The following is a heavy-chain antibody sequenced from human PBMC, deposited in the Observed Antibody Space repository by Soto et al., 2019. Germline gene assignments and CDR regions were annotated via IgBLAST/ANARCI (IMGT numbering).Heavy chain of an antibody. CDR2: ISGSGGST. V-gene: IGHV3-23*01. CDR3: ASKAIINTIFGVVISPYYYYYGMDV. D-gene: IGHD3-3*01. CDR1: GFTFSSYA. Sequence: GGSLRLSCASSGFTFSSYAMSWVRQAPGKGLEWVSAISGSGGSTYYADSVKGRFTISRDNSKNTLYLQMNSLRAEDTAVYYCASKAIINTIFGVVISPYYYYYGMDVWGQGTTVTVSS. J-gene: IGHJ6*02.